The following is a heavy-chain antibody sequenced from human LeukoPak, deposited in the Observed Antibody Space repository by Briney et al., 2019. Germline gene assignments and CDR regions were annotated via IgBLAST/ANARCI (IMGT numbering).Heavy chain of an antibody. CDR3: AREDIVVVPAAPPIKFFDY. Sequence: PSETLSLTCTVSGGSISSGDYYWRWIRQPPGKGLEWIGYIYYSGSTYYNPSLKSRVTISVDTSKNQFSLKLSSVTAVDTAVYYCAREDIVVVPAAPPIKFFDYWGQGTLVTVSS. D-gene: IGHD2-2*01. CDR1: GGSISSGDYY. J-gene: IGHJ4*02. V-gene: IGHV4-30-4*08. CDR2: IYYSGST.